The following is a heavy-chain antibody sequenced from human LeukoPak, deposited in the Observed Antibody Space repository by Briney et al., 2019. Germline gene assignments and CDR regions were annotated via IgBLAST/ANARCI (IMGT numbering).Heavy chain of an antibody. Sequence: GGSLRLSCVASGFTFSSYWMSWVRQAPGKGLEWVANINQDGSEKYDVDSAKGRFTISRDNAKNSLYLQMNSLRAEDTAVYYCARTVGATVGGFDYWGQGTLVTVSS. D-gene: IGHD1-26*01. CDR2: INQDGSEK. CDR1: GFTFSSYW. CDR3: ARTVGATVGGFDY. J-gene: IGHJ4*02. V-gene: IGHV3-7*01.